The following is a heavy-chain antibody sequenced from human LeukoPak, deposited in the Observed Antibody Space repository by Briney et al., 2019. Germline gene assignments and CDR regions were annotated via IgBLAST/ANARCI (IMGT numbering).Heavy chain of an antibody. J-gene: IGHJ4*02. Sequence: GGSLRLSCAASGFTVSSNYMSWVRQAPGKGLAWVSVIYSGGSTYYADSVKGRFTISRDNSKNALYLQMNSLRAEDTAVYYCARDLRGIAYRGAFYYWGQGTLVTVSS. CDR1: GFTVSSNY. D-gene: IGHD6-13*01. CDR2: IYSGGST. V-gene: IGHV3-53*01. CDR3: ARDLRGIAYRGAFYY.